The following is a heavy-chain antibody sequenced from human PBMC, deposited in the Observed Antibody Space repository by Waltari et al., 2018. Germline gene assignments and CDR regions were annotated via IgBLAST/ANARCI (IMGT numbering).Heavy chain of an antibody. J-gene: IGHJ2*01. V-gene: IGHV1-69*06. CDR1: GGTFSSYA. D-gene: IGHD4-17*01. CDR3: ATDRASDYPDWYFDL. Sequence: QVQLVQSGAEVKKPGSSVKVSCKASGGTFSSYAISWVRQAPGQGLEWMGGIIPIFGTENDAQKFQGRVTMTEDTSTDTAYMELSSLRSEDTAVYYCATDRASDYPDWYFDLWGRGTLVTVSS. CDR2: IIPIFGTE.